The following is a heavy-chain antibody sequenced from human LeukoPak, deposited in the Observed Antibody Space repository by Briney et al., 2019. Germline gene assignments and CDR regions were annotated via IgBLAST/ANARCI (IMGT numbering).Heavy chain of an antibody. D-gene: IGHD3-22*01. V-gene: IGHV3-23*01. Sequence: PGGSLRLSCAASGFTFSTFAMSWVRQTPGKGLEWVSVISGGGGSTDYADSVKGRFTVSRDNSKNTLYLQMDSLTVEDTAVYYCAKSYDISRFYPYWDQGTLVTVSS. CDR3: AKSYDISRFYPY. CDR1: GFTFSTFA. CDR2: ISGGGGST. J-gene: IGHJ4*02.